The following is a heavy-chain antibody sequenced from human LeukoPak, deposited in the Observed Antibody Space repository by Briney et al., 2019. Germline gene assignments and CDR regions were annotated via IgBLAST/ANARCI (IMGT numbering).Heavy chain of an antibody. CDR2: INHSGST. V-gene: IGHV4-34*01. Sequence: PSETLPLTCAVYGGSFSGYYWSWIRQPPGKGLEWIGEINHSGSTNYNPSLKSRVTISVDTSKNQFSLKLSSVTAADTAVYYCARVRSYGPAVYYYYGMDVWGQGTTVTVSS. J-gene: IGHJ6*02. CDR3: ARVRSYGPAVYYYYGMDV. D-gene: IGHD5-18*01. CDR1: GGSFSGYY.